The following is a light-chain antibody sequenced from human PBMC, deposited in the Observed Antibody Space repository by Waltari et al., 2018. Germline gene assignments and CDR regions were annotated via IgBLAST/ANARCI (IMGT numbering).Light chain of an antibody. CDR2: KAS. CDR1: QNIGNS. CDR3: LQYDAFTWA. Sequence: DIQMTQSPSTLSAYVGDRVTMTCRATQNIGNSLAWYQQKPGKAPSLLIYKASSLQGDVPSRFSGSGSGTVFTLTISSLQPDDFATYHCLQYDAFTWAFGQGTRVEIK. V-gene: IGKV1-5*03. J-gene: IGKJ1*01.